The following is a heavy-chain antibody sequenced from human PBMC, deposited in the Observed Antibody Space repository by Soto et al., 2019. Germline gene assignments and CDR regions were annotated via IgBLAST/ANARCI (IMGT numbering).Heavy chain of an antibody. CDR3: ARSQVSRTSLETYYYYYYGMDV. CDR2: IIPIPGTA. Sequence: QVQLLQSGAEVKKPGSSVKVSCKASEGTFSSYAISWVRQAPGQWLEWMGGIIPIPGTANYAQKCQGGVTITADESTRTAYMEPSSLRFEDTAVCYSARSQVSRTSLETYYYYYYGMDVWGQGTTVTVSS. V-gene: IGHV1-69*01. J-gene: IGHJ6*02. CDR1: EGTFSSYA. D-gene: IGHD2-2*01.